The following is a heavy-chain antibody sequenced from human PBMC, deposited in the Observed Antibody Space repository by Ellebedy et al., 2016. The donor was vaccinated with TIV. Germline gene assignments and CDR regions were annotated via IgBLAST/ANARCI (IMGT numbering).Heavy chain of an antibody. J-gene: IGHJ5*02. Sequence: GGSLRLXXTASGFTFSSYSLNWVRQAPGKGLEWLSYIGSSGSNSIYNVDSVKGRFIVSRDNAKNSLYLQMNSLRVEDTAVYYCARELSDGAMDLWGQGTLVTVSS. D-gene: IGHD3-10*01. CDR1: GFTFSSYS. CDR3: ARELSDGAMDL. CDR2: IGSSGSNSI. V-gene: IGHV3-48*01.